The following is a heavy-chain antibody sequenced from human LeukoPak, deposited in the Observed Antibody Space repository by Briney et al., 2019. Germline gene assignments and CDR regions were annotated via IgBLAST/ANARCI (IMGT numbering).Heavy chain of an antibody. CDR2: IIPIFGTA. Sequence: ASVKVSCKASGGTFSSYAISWVRQAPGQGLEWMGGIIPIFGTANYAQKFQGRVTITVDESTSTAYMELSSLRSEDTAVYYCASSPYHSYSSFMLEGKGSPLFFDYWGQGTLVTVSS. D-gene: IGHD6-6*01. CDR1: GGTFSSYA. J-gene: IGHJ4*02. CDR3: ASSPYHSYSSFMLEGKGSPLFFDY. V-gene: IGHV1-69*01.